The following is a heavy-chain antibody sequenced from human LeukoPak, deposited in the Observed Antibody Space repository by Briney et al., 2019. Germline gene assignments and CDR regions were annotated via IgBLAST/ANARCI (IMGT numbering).Heavy chain of an antibody. D-gene: IGHD1-1*01. CDR2: ISGSGGRT. CDR1: GFIFSSYA. V-gene: IGHV3-23*01. J-gene: IGHJ4*02. CDR3: ASGGERNIYFDD. Sequence: GGSLRLSCAASGFIFSSYAMSWVRQAPGEGLGWVSAISGSGGRTCYADSVKGRFTISRDNSKNTLYLQMNSLRAEDTAVYYCASGGERNIYFDDWGQGTLVTVSS.